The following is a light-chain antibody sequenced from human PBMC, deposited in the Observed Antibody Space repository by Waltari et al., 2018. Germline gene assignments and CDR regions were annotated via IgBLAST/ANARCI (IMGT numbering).Light chain of an antibody. CDR2: LNSDGSH. CDR1: SGHSSYA. CDR3: QTWGTGIQV. V-gene: IGLV4-69*01. J-gene: IGLJ2*01. Sequence: QLVLTQSPSASASLGASVKLTCTLSSGHSSYAIAWHQQQPEKGPRYLMKLNSDGSHSKGDAIPDRFSRSSSGAARYRPISRLQSEDEADYYCQTWGTGIQVFGGGTKLTVL.